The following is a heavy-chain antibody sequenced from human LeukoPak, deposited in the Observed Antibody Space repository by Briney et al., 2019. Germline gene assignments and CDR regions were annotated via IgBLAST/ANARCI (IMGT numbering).Heavy chain of an antibody. CDR2: IYHSGST. J-gene: IGHJ3*02. CDR3: ARAGYSSGWYAFDI. D-gene: IGHD6-19*01. Sequence: SETLSLTCAVSGGSVSSGGYSWSWVRQPPGKGLEWIGYIYHSGSTHYNPSLKSRVTISVDRSKKQFSLKMSSVTAADTAVYYCARAGYSSGWYAFDIWGQGTMVTVSS. V-gene: IGHV4-30-2*01. CDR1: GGSVSSGGYS.